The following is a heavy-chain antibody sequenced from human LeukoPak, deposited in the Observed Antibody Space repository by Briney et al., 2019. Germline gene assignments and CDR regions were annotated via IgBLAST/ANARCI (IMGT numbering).Heavy chain of an antibody. CDR3: ARDMTETYYYDSSGYYPDY. J-gene: IGHJ4*02. CDR2: ISYDGSNK. D-gene: IGHD3-22*01. Sequence: GESLRLSCAASGFTFSSYAMHWVRQAPGKGLEWVAVISYDGSNKYYADSVKGRFTISRDNSKNTLYLQMNSLRAEDTAVYYCARDMTETYYYDSSGYYPDYWGQGTLVTVSS. V-gene: IGHV3-30-3*01. CDR1: GFTFSSYA.